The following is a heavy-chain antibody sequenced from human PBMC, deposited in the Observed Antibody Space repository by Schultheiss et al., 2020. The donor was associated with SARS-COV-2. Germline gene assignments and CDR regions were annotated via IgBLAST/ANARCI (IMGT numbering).Heavy chain of an antibody. J-gene: IGHJ4*02. CDR3: ARTQEMATSIDY. CDR2: IYYSGST. Sequence: SGPTLVKPTQTLTLTCTFSGFSLSTSGVGVGWIRQPPGKALEWIGYIYYSGSTYYNPSLKSRVTISVDTSKNQFSLKLSSVTAADTAVYYCARTQEMATSIDYWGQGTLVTVSS. V-gene: IGHV4-31*03. D-gene: IGHD5-24*01. CDR1: GFSLSTSGVG.